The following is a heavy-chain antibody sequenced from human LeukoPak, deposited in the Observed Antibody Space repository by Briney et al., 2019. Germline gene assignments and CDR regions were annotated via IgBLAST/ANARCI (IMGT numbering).Heavy chain of an antibody. D-gene: IGHD2-15*01. CDR3: ARESPATPLTFDI. CDR2: INHSGST. V-gene: IGHV4-34*01. J-gene: IGHJ3*02. Sequence: SETLSLTCAVYGGSFSGYYWSWIRQPTGKGLEWIGEINHSGSTNYNPSLKSRVTISVDTSKNQFSLKLSSVTAADTAVYYCARESPATPLTFDIWGQGTMVTVSS. CDR1: GGSFSGYY.